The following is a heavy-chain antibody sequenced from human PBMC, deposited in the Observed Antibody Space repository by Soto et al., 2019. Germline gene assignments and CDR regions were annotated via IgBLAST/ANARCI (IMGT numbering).Heavy chain of an antibody. D-gene: IGHD1-7*01. CDR3: AKNQERELPRVIDF. CDR2: MSGSSSTT. CDR1: GLTFSNYA. Sequence: GGSLRLSCATSGLTFSNYAVSWVRQAPGGGLEWVSSMSGSSSTTYYADSVRGRFTISRDRSKNTLYLQMSSLRAEDTALYYCAKNQERELPRVIDFWGQGTLVTVSS. V-gene: IGHV3-23*01. J-gene: IGHJ4*02.